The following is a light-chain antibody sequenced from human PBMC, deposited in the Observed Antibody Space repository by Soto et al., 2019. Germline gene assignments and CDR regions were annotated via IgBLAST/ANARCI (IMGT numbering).Light chain of an antibody. CDR3: QQYNNWPQT. CDR1: QSVSSN. V-gene: IGKV3-15*01. Sequence: EMVMTQSPATLSVSPGERATLSRRASQSVSSNLAWYQQKPGQAPRLLIYGASTRATGIPARFSGSGSGTEFTLTISSLQSEDFAVYYCQQYNNWPQTFGQGTKVDIK. CDR2: GAS. J-gene: IGKJ1*01.